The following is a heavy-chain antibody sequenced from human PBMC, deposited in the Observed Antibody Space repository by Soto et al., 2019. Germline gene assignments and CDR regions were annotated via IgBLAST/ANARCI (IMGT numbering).Heavy chain of an antibody. D-gene: IGHD3-10*01. CDR3: ADTRGATVREYYFDY. J-gene: IGHJ4*02. V-gene: IGHV4-39*01. Sequence: SETLSLTCTVSGGSISSSSYYWGWIRQPPGKGLEWIGSIYYSGSTYYNPSLKSRVTISVDTSKNQFSLKLSSVTAADTAVYYCADTRGATVREYYFDYWGQGTLVTVSS. CDR1: GGSISSSSYY. CDR2: IYYSGST.